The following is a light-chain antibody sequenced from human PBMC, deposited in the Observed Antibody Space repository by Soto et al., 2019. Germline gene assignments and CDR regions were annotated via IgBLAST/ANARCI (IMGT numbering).Light chain of an antibody. Sequence: EVILTKSPATLSLSPGERATLSCRASQSVSTYLAWYQHKPGQAPRLLIYDASNRATGVPARFSGSGSGTDFTLTISSLEPEDFAVYYCQQRSNWLTFGGGTKVDIK. CDR3: QQRSNWLT. CDR2: DAS. V-gene: IGKV3-11*01. J-gene: IGKJ4*01. CDR1: QSVSTY.